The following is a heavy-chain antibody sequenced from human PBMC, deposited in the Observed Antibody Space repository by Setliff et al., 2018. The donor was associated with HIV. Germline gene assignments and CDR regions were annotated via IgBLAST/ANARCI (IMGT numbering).Heavy chain of an antibody. Sequence: ASETLSLTCTVFGASISTSSFYWGWIRQPPGKGLQWIGSIYFSGSTYYNPSLKSRVTISVDTSKNQFSLKLRSVTAADTGIYYCARHRSYGDYDPNWFDPWGQGTLVTVSS. V-gene: IGHV4-39*01. CDR2: IYFSGST. CDR3: ARHRSYGDYDPNWFDP. D-gene: IGHD4-17*01. J-gene: IGHJ5*02. CDR1: GASISTSSFY.